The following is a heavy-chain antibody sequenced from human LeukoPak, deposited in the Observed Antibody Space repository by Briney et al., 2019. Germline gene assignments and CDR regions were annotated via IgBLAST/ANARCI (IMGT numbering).Heavy chain of an antibody. D-gene: IGHD2-2*02. CDR1: GYTFTSYY. J-gene: IGHJ4*02. CDR3: ARGYCSSTSCYTPVY. Sequence: ASVKVSCKASGYTFTSYYMHWVRQAPGQGLGWMGIINPSGGSTSYAQNFQGRVTMTRDTSTSTVYMELSSLRSEDTAVYYCARGYCSSTSCYTPVYWGQGTLVTVSS. CDR2: INPSGGST. V-gene: IGHV1-46*03.